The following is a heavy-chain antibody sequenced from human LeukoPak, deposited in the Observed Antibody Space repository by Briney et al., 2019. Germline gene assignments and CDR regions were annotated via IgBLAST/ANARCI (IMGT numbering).Heavy chain of an antibody. CDR2: IYYSGST. V-gene: IGHV4-39*01. Sequence: PSETLSLTCTVSGGSISSSSYYWGWIRQPPGKGLEWIGSIYYSGSTNYNPSLKSRVTISVDTSKNQFSLKLSSVTAADTAVYYCARITMTVVVDYWGQGTLVTVSS. CDR1: GGSISSSSYY. J-gene: IGHJ4*02. D-gene: IGHD3-22*01. CDR3: ARITMTVVVDY.